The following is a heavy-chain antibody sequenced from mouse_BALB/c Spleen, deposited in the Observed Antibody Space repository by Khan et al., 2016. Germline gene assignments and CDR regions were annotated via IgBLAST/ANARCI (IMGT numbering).Heavy chain of an antibody. V-gene: IGHV3-6*02. J-gene: IGHJ1*01. CDR1: GYSITSGYY. CDR3: ARYPFYYYGSSYWYVDV. D-gene: IGHD1-1*01. Sequence: QLQESGPGLVKPSQSLSLTCSVTGYSITSGYYWNWIRQFPGNKLEWMGYISYDGSNNYKPSLKNRISINRDTSKNQFILKLNSVTTEDTATYYCARYPFYYYGSSYWYVDVWGAGTTVTVSS. CDR2: ISYDGSN.